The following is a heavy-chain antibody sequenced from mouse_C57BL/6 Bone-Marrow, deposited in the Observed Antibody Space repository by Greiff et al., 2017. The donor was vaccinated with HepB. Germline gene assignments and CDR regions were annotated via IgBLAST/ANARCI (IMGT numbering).Heavy chain of an antibody. CDR3: ASRGLYYPQWGFAY. CDR2: IYPRSGNT. J-gene: IGHJ3*01. D-gene: IGHD1-1*01. CDR1: GYTFTSYG. V-gene: IGHV1-81*01. Sequence: QVQLKQSGAELARPGASVKLSCKASGYTFTSYGISWVKQRTGQGLEWIGEIYPRSGNTYYNEKFKGKATLTADKSSSTAYMELRSRTSEDSAVYFCASRGLYYPQWGFAYWGQGTLVTVSA.